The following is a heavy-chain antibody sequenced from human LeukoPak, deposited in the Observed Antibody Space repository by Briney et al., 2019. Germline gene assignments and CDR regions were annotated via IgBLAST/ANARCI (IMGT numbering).Heavy chain of an antibody. D-gene: IGHD3-10*01. CDR2: IIPIFGTA. CDR3: ATGNYYGWYFDL. Sequence: GSSVKVSCKASGGTFSSYAISWVRQAPGQGLEWMGGIIPIFGTANYAQKFQGRVTMTEDTSTDTAYMELSSLRSEDTAVYYCATGNYYGWYFDLWGRGTLVTVSS. CDR1: GGTFSSYA. V-gene: IGHV1-69*06. J-gene: IGHJ2*01.